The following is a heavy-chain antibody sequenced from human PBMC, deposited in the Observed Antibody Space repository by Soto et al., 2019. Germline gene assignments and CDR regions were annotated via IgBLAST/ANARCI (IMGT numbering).Heavy chain of an antibody. J-gene: IGHJ5*02. CDR2: MSYDGART. Sequence: QVQLVESGGGVVQPGGSLSLSCATSGFTFTSFTMHWVLQAPGKGREGIAVMSYDGARTDYADAVKGRFTISRDTSKNTLSLQMNNLRPDDTAMYYCARDRPYGDPNWFDPWGQGTLVTVSS. CDR3: ARDRPYGDPNWFDP. CDR1: GFTFTSFT. D-gene: IGHD4-17*01. V-gene: IGHV3-30-3*01.